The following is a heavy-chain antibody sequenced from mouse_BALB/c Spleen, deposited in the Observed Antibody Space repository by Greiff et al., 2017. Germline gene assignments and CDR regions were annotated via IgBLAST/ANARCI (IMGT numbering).Heavy chain of an antibody. CDR2: IWAGGST. J-gene: IGHJ1*01. V-gene: IGHV2-9*02. CDR1: GFSLTSYG. CDR3: ARGGSIRLRYWYFDV. D-gene: IGHD1-2*01. Sequence: QVQLKESGPGLVAPSQSLSITCTVSGFSLTSYGVHWVRQPPGKGLEWLGVIWAGGSTNYNSALMSRLSISKDNSKSQVFLKMNSLQTDDTAMYYCARGGSIRLRYWYFDVWGAGTTVTVSS.